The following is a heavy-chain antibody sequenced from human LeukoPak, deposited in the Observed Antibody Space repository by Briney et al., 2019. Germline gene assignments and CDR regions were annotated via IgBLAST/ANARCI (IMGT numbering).Heavy chain of an antibody. CDR1: GFTFGSYA. Sequence: GRSLRLSCAASGFTFGSYAMNWVRQVPGKGLEWVSTISTSGGHTYYADSVRGRFTISRDNSKNTLDLQMNSLRAEDTAVYYCAKDLAAGSGGDAFDIWGQGTMVTVSS. CDR3: AKDLAAGSGGDAFDI. CDR2: ISTSGGHT. J-gene: IGHJ3*02. V-gene: IGHV3-23*01. D-gene: IGHD1-14*01.